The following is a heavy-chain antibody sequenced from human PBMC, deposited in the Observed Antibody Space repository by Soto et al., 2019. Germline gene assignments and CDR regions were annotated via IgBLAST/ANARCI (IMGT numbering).Heavy chain of an antibody. Sequence: SDPLSLTCTVSGGSISIGDYYWSWIRQPPGKGLEWIGYIYYSGSTYYNPSLKSRVTISVDTSKNQFSLKLSSVTAADTAVYYCARERGPSYGDYWGQGTLVTVSS. V-gene: IGHV4-30-4*02. CDR1: GGSISIGDYY. J-gene: IGHJ4*02. D-gene: IGHD2-8*01. CDR2: IYYSGST. CDR3: ARERGPSYGDY.